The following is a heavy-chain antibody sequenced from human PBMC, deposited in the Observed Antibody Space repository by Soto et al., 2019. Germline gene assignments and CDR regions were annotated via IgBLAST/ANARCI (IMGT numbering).Heavy chain of an antibody. V-gene: IGHV4-39*01. CDR2: IYYSGST. D-gene: IGHD5-18*01. Sequence: PSETLSLTCTVSGGSISSSSYYWGWIRQPPGKGLEWIGSIYYSGSTYYNPSLKSRVTISVDTSKNQFSLNLSSVTAADTAVYYCARHVETAMVYDYWGQGTLVTVS. CDR1: GGSISSSSYY. CDR3: ARHVETAMVYDY. J-gene: IGHJ4*02.